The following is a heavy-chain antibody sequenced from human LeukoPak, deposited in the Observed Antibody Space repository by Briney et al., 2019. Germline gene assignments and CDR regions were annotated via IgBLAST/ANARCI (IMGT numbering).Heavy chain of an antibody. D-gene: IGHD3-22*01. CDR3: ARQEGYDSSGFPVYYFDY. CDR1: GGSISSSSYY. V-gene: IGHV4-39*01. Sequence: PSETLSLTCTVSGGSISSSSYYWGWIRQPPGKGLEWIGSIYYSGSTYYNPSLKSRVTISVDTSKNQLSLKLSSVTAADTAVYYCARQEGYDSSGFPVYYFDYWGQGTLVTVSS. CDR2: IYYSGST. J-gene: IGHJ4*02.